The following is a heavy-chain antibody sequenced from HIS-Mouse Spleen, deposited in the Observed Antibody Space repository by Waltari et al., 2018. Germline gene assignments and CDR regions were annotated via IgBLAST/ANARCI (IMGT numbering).Heavy chain of an antibody. CDR2: IYYSGST. D-gene: IGHD4-17*01. V-gene: IGHV4-39*07. CDR1: GGSIRSSSYY. J-gene: IGHJ3*02. CDR3: ARVPGDYSGAFDI. Sequence: QLQLQESGPGLVTPSETLSLTCTVSGGSIRSSSYYWGWIRQPPGKGLEWLGSIYYSGSTYYNPCLKSRVTISVDTSKNQFSLKLSSVTAADTAVYYCARVPGDYSGAFDIWGQGTMVTVSS.